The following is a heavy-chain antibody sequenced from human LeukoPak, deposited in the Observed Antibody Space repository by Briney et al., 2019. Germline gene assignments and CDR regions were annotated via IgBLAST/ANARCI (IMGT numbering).Heavy chain of an antibody. CDR2: INPNSGGT. D-gene: IGHD3-10*01. CDR3: ARARRNYGSGSPNWFDP. Sequence: ASVKVSCKVSGYTFTGYYTHWVRQAPGQGLEWMGWINPNSGGTNYAQKFQGRVTMTRDTSISTAYMELSRLRSDDTAVYYCARARRNYGSGSPNWFDPWGQGTLVTVSS. V-gene: IGHV1-2*02. J-gene: IGHJ5*02. CDR1: GYTFTGYY.